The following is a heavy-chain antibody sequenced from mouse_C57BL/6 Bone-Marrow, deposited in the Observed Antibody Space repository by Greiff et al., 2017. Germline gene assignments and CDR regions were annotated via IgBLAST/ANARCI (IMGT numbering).Heavy chain of an antibody. CDR3: ARYYYGSWDYAMDY. V-gene: IGHV1-26*01. D-gene: IGHD1-1*01. J-gene: IGHJ4*01. CDR1: GYTFTDSY. Sequence: VQLKQSGPELVKPGASVKISCKASGYTFTDSYMNWVKQSHGQSLEWIGDINPTTGGTSYNQKFKGKATLTVDKSSSTAYMELRSLTSEDSAVYYCARYYYGSWDYAMDYWGQGTSVTVSS. CDR2: INPTTGGT.